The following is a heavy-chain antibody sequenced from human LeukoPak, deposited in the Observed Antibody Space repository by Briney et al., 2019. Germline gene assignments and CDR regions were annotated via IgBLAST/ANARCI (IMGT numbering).Heavy chain of an antibody. CDR2: ISDDGTRK. J-gene: IGHJ3*02. CDR3: AREFSGYAFDI. V-gene: IGHV3-30*03. CDR1: GFTFSSYG. Sequence: GGSLRLSCAASGFTFSSYGIHWVRLAPGKGLEWVAVISDDGTRKFYADSVQGRFTISRDNSKNTLFLQMNSLRAEDMAVYYCAREFSGYAFDIWGQGTMVTVSS. D-gene: IGHD5-12*01.